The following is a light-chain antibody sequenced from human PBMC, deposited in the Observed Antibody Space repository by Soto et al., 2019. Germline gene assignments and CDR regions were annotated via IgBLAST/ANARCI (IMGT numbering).Light chain of an antibody. V-gene: IGKV1-39*01. CDR1: QSISGY. CDR2: DAS. CDR3: QHSYSNFPIT. J-gene: IGKJ5*01. Sequence: IQLTQSPSSLSASVGDRVTISCRASQSISGYLNWYQQKPGKAPNLLIFDASSLQSGVPSRFSGRGSGAEYTLTISSLQPEDFATYFCQHSYSNFPITFGQGTRLEI.